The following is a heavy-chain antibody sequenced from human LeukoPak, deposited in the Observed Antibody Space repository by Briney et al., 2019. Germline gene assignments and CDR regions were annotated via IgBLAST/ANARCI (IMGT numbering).Heavy chain of an antibody. CDR1: GGSISSYY. CDR3: ARVGDCGGDCYPDY. J-gene: IGHJ4*02. CDR2: IYYSGST. Sequence: SETLSLTCTVSGGSISSYYWSWIRQPPGKGLEWIAYIYYSGSTNYNPSLKSRVTISVDTSKNQFSLKLSSVTAADTAVYYCARVGDCGGDCYPDYWGQGTLVTVSS. D-gene: IGHD2-21*02. V-gene: IGHV4-59*01.